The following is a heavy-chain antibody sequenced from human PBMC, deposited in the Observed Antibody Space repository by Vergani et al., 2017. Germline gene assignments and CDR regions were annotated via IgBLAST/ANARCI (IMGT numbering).Heavy chain of an antibody. V-gene: IGHV3-23*01. Sequence: EVQLLQSGGGVIQPGGSVRLSCAASGFTFSACPMTWVRQAPGKGLAWVSAISARYPSTYYADSVKGRFTISRDNSKNMLYLQMNSLRAEDTAVYYCAREGLGFDPWGQGTLVTVSS. CDR2: ISARYPST. CDR1: GFTFSACP. CDR3: AREGLGFDP. J-gene: IGHJ5*02.